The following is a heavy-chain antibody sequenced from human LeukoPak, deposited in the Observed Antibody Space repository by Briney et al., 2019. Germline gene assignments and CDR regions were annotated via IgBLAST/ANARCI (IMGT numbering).Heavy chain of an antibody. CDR2: IYHSGRD. J-gene: IGHJ5*02. V-gene: IGHV4-4*02. CDR1: GGAISNSNW. Sequence: NPSETLSLTCAVSGGAISNSNWWSWVRQPPGKGLEWIGEIYHSGRDNYNPSLKSRVNISIDTSNNQFSLKLYSVTAADTAVYYCARHGSGTYFVSWGQGTLVTVSS. CDR3: ARHGSGTYFVS. D-gene: IGHD3-10*01.